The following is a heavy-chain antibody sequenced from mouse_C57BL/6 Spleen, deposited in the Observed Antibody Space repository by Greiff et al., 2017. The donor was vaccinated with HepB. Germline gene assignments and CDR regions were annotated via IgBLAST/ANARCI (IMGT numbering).Heavy chain of an antibody. J-gene: IGHJ4*01. D-gene: IGHD1-1*01. CDR3: ARVPSGSSYDYAMDY. Sequence: EVNVVESGGGLVKPGGSLKLSCAASGFTFSSYAMSWVRQTPEKRLEWVATISDGGSYTYYPDNVKGRFTISRDNAKNNLYLQMSHLKSEDTAMYYCARVPSGSSYDYAMDYWGQGTSVTVSS. CDR2: ISDGGSYT. CDR1: GFTFSSYA. V-gene: IGHV5-4*03.